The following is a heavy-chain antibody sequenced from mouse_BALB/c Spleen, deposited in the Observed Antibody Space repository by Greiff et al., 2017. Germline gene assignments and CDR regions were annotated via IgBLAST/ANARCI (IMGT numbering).Heavy chain of an antibody. D-gene: IGHD4-1*01. V-gene: IGHV7-3*02. Sequence: EVKVVESGGGLVQPGGSLRLSCATSGFTFTDYYMSWVRQPPGKALEWLGFIRNKANGYTTEYSASVKGRFTISRDNSQSILYLQMNTLRAEDSAAYYCARGPNWDGAYWGQGTLVTVSA. J-gene: IGHJ3*01. CDR1: GFTFTDYY. CDR2: IRNKANGYTT. CDR3: ARGPNWDGAY.